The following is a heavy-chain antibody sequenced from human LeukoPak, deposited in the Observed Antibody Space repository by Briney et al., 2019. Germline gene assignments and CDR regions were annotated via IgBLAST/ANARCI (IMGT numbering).Heavy chain of an antibody. Sequence: ASVKVSCKASGYTYTSYGISWVRQAPGQGLEWMGWISAYNGNTNYAQKLQSRVTITTDTSTSTAYMELRSLRSDDTAVYYCARGRGSGWHFDYWGQGTLVTVSS. CDR1: GYTYTSYG. CDR2: ISAYNGNT. J-gene: IGHJ4*02. CDR3: ARGRGSGWHFDY. V-gene: IGHV1-18*01. D-gene: IGHD6-19*01.